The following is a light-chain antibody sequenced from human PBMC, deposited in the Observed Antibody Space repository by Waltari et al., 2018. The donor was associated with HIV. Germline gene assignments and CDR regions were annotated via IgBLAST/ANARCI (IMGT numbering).Light chain of an antibody. CDR1: SLRSYY. V-gene: IGLV3-19*01. CDR2: GKN. Sequence: SSELTQDPAVSVALGQTVRITCQGDSLRSYYASWYQQKPGQAPVVVIYGKNNRPSGIPDRFSGSSSGNTASLTITGAQAEDEADYYCNSRDSSDNHYVFGSGTKVTVL. CDR3: NSRDSSDNHYV. J-gene: IGLJ1*01.